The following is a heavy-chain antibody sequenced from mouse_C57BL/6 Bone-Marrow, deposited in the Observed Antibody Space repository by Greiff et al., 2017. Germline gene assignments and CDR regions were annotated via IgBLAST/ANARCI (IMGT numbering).Heavy chain of an antibody. J-gene: IGHJ2*01. CDR2: IYPGNSDT. CDR1: GYTFTSYW. D-gene: IGHD1-1*01. Sequence: EVQLQQSGTVLARPGASVKMSCKTSGYTFTSYWMHWVKPRPGQGLEWIGAIYPGNSDTRYNQKFKGKAKLTAVTSASTAYMELSSLTTEDSAVYYCTRRGFATVVDFDYWGQGTTLTVSS. CDR3: TRRGFATVVDFDY. V-gene: IGHV1-5*01.